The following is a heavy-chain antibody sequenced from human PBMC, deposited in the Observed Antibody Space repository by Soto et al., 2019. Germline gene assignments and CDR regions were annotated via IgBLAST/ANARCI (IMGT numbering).Heavy chain of an antibody. J-gene: IGHJ4*02. CDR2: IYSGGTT. Sequence: EVQLVESGGDLVQPGGSLRLFCAASGFTVSSTYMTWVRQAPGKGLEWVSVIYSGGTTYYADSVKGRFTISRDNSKNTLYLQMNSLRVEDTAVYYCGRNYYNDYWGQGTLVTVSS. CDR3: GRNYYNDY. V-gene: IGHV3-66*01. CDR1: GFTVSSTY.